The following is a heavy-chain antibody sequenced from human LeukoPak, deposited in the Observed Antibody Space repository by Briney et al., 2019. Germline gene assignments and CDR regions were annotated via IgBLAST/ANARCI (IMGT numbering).Heavy chain of an antibody. CDR2: INPTSGDT. CDR3: ARGPLEFCSGGSCYSGRNWLDP. J-gene: IGHJ5*02. Sequence: GASVKVSCKAFGYTFSDYYMHWVRQAPGQGLEWMGWINPTSGDTKYSQKFQGRITMTRDTSISTAYMELRRLRFDDTAVYYCARGPLEFCSGGSCYSGRNWLDPWGQGILVTVSS. CDR1: GYTFSDYY. V-gene: IGHV1-2*02. D-gene: IGHD2-15*01.